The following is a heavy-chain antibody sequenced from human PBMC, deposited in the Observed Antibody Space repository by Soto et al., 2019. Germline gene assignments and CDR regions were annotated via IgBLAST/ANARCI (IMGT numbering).Heavy chain of an antibody. Sequence: QVQLVQSGAEVKKPGASVKVSCKASGYTFTSYAMHWVRQAPGQRLEWMGWINAGNGNTKYSQKFQGRVTITRDTSASTAYMELSSLRSEDTAVYYCARDRIAVAGKGYGGMDVWGQGTTVTVSS. CDR1: GYTFTSYA. D-gene: IGHD6-19*01. CDR2: INAGNGNT. V-gene: IGHV1-3*01. J-gene: IGHJ6*02. CDR3: ARDRIAVAGKGYGGMDV.